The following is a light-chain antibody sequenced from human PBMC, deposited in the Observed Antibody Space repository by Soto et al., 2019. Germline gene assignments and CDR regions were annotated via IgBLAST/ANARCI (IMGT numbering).Light chain of an antibody. Sequence: DIQMTQSPSTLSASVGDRVTITCRASQIISSWLAWYQQKPGKAPKLLIYKASSLESGVPSRVSGSGSGTEFTLTISSLQPDDFATYYCQQYNSYSPWTFGQGTKVEIK. J-gene: IGKJ1*01. CDR2: KAS. CDR3: QQYNSYSPWT. V-gene: IGKV1-5*03. CDR1: QIISSW.